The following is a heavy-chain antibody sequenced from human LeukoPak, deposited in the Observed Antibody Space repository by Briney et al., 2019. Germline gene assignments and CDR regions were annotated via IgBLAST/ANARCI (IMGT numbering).Heavy chain of an antibody. CDR3: ARCSVAGKGPLAY. Sequence: GASVKLSCKPSGFTFSDYYTHWVRQAPGQGLEWMACINPNGGGTYYAQKFQGRVTMTRDTSISTAYMELNRLRSDDTAVYFCARCSVAGKGPLAYWGQGTLVTVSS. CDR2: INPNGGGT. CDR1: GFTFSDYY. J-gene: IGHJ4*02. D-gene: IGHD6-19*01. V-gene: IGHV1-2*02.